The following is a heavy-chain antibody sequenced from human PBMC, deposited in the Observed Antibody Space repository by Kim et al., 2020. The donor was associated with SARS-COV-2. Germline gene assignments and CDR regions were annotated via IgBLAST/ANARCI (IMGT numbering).Heavy chain of an antibody. V-gene: IGHV1-24*01. CDR3: ATDSLLAARLGFDY. D-gene: IGHD6-6*01. Sequence: AQKFQGRVTMTEDTSTDTAYMELSSLRSEDTAVYYCATDSLLAARLGFDYWGQGTLVTVSS. J-gene: IGHJ4*02.